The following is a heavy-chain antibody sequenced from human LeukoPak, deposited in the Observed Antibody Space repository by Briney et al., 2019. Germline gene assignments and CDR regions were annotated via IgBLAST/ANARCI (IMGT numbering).Heavy chain of an antibody. J-gene: IGHJ4*02. CDR2: IRSSGNTI. CDR3: AKDSEIAVAGTTDY. Sequence: PGGSLRLSCAASGFTFSDYSMSWIRQAPGKGLEWVSYIRSSGNTIHYADSVKGRFTISRDNAKNSLYLQMNSLRAEDTAVYYCAKDSEIAVAGTTDYWGQGTLVTVSS. V-gene: IGHV3-11*01. CDR1: GFTFSDYS. D-gene: IGHD6-19*01.